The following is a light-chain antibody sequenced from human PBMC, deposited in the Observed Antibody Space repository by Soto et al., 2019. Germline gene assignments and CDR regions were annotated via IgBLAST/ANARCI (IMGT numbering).Light chain of an antibody. CDR2: DAS. CDR1: QVISKF. J-gene: IGKJ4*01. Sequence: DIQRTQSPSSLSASVGDRVTITCRASQVISKFLNWYQLKPGKAPKLLIFDASELETGVTSRFSGHRSGTDFSFIISSLQPEDIATYYCQQYDNYPLTFGGGTKVDIK. V-gene: IGKV1-33*01. CDR3: QQYDNYPLT.